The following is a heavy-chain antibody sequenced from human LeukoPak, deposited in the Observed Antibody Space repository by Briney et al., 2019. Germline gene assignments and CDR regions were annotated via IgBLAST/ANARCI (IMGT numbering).Heavy chain of an antibody. CDR1: TFTKAW. V-gene: IGHV3-53*01. D-gene: IGHD5-18*01. J-gene: IGHJ4*02. CDR3: TTAAGYNYGQY. Sequence: GGSLRLSCVVSTFTKAWMNWVRQAPGKGLEWVSALYIGGNTYYADSVRGRFTISRDNSKNTLYLQMNSLRAEDTAIYYCTTAAGYNYGQYWGQGTLVTVSS. CDR2: LYIGGNT.